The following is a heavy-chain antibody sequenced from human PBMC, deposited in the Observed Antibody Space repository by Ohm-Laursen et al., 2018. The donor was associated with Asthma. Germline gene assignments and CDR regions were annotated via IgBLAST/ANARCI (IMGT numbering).Heavy chain of an antibody. CDR3: ARDPSYCSRTSCFAGYGMDV. V-gene: IGHV1-46*01. CDR1: GYTFTSYF. Sequence: SVKVSCKASGYTFTSYFMHWVRQAPGQGPEWMGIINSSGGSPSYAQKFQGRVTMTRDTSTSTVFMELTSLRSEDTAVYYCARDPSYCSRTSCFAGYGMDVWGQGTTVTVSS. D-gene: IGHD2-2*01. J-gene: IGHJ6*02. CDR2: INSSGGSP.